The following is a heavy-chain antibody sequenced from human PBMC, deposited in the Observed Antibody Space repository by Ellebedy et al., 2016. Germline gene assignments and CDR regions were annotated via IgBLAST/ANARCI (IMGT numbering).Heavy chain of an antibody. CDR2: ISGGSDTI. Sequence: GGSLRLSCAASGFTLSSYSMNWIRQAPGKGLKWLSYISGGSDTIFYADSVKGRFTISRDNAKNSLYLQMNSLRAEDTAVYYCARDRFSSSVADYWGQGTLVTVSS. CDR3: ARDRFSSSVADY. D-gene: IGHD6-6*01. J-gene: IGHJ4*02. V-gene: IGHV3-48*01. CDR1: GFTLSSYS.